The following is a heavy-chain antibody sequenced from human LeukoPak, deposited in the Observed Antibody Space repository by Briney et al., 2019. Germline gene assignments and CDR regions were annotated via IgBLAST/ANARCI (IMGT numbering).Heavy chain of an antibody. J-gene: IGHJ5*02. CDR2: SYYTGIT. D-gene: IGHD5-24*01. V-gene: IGHV4-39*01. CDR1: GASISSSDHY. Sequence: SETLSLTCSVSGASISSSDHYWIWIRQPPGKGLEWIGSSYYTGITYYNPSLKSRVTMSVDTSKNQFSLKLSSVTAADTAVYFCARRRVEMLAIGESNWFDPWGQGSQVTVSS. CDR3: ARRRVEMLAIGESNWFDP.